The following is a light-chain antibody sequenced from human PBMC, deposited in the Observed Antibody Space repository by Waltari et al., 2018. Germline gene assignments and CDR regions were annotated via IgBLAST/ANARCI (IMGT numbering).Light chain of an antibody. CDR3: QQYYSTIFT. CDR2: GAS. Sequence: ENVLTQSPGTLSLSPGEAATLSCRASESVSANYLAWYQQKPGQAPRLLIYGASSRATGIPDRFSGRGSGTDFTLTISRLEPEDVAVYYCQQYYSTIFTFGPGTKVDIK. V-gene: IGKV3-20*01. CDR1: ESVSANY. J-gene: IGKJ3*01.